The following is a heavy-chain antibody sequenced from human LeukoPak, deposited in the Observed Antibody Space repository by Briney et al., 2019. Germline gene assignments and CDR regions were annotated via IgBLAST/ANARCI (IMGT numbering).Heavy chain of an antibody. V-gene: IGHV3-21*01. CDR2: ISRSSTYI. CDR1: GFTFSSYS. D-gene: IGHD4-11*01. CDR3: TRDDLDYSSSLYFDY. Sequence: PGGSLRLSCAASGFTFSSYSMNWVRQAPGQGLEWVSSISRSSTYIHYGDSVKGRFTISRDNAKGSLYLQMDSLKAEDTAVYYCTRDDLDYSSSLYFDYWGQGTLVTVSS. J-gene: IGHJ4*02.